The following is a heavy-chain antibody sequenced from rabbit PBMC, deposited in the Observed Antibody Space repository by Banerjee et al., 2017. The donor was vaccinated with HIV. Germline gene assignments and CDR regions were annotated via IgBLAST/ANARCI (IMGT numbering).Heavy chain of an antibody. CDR1: GFSFSSSYY. J-gene: IGHJ4*01. V-gene: IGHV1S45*01. Sequence: QEQLVESGGDLVKPGASLTLTCTASGFSFSSSYYMCWVRQAPGKGLEWIGYIDPVFGSTYYASWVNGRFTISSHNAQNTLYLQLNSLTAADTATYFCVRGYTYGYAGYAYATGILDLWGPGTLVTVS. CDR2: IDPVFGST. CDR3: VRGYTYGYAGYAYATGILDL. D-gene: IGHD6-1*01.